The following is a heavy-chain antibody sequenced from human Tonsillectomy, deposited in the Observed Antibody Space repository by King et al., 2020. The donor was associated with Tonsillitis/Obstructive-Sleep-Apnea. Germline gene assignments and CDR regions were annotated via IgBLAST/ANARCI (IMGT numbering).Heavy chain of an antibody. V-gene: IGHV5-10-1*01. CDR3: ASTADPFGSGSYFSNGMDV. CDR2: IDPSDSYS. CDR1: GFSFTSYW. Sequence: QLVQSGAEVKKPGESLRISCKGSGFSFTSYWINWVRQMPGKGLEWMGRIDPSDSYSNYSPSFQGHVTISADKSISTAFLQWSSLKASDTAMYYCASTADPFGSGSYFSNGMDVWGQGTTVTVSS. J-gene: IGHJ6*02. D-gene: IGHD3-10*01.